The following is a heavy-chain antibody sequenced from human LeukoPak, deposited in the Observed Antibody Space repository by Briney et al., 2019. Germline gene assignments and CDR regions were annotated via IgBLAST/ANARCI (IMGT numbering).Heavy chain of an antibody. CDR3: ARASTTVADFDY. J-gene: IGHJ4*02. CDR1: GYTFTSYD. V-gene: IGHV1-8*01. D-gene: IGHD4-23*01. Sequence: GASVKVSCKASGYTFTSYDINWVRQATGQGLEWMGWMNPNSGNTGYAQKFQGRVTMTRNTSISTAYMELSSLRSEDTAVYYCARASTTVADFDYWGQGTLVTVSS. CDR2: MNPNSGNT.